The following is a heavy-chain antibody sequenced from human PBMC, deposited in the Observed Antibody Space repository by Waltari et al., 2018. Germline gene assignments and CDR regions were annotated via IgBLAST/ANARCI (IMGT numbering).Heavy chain of an antibody. V-gene: IGHV1-8*01. D-gene: IGHD3-3*01. Sequence: QVQLVQSGAEVKKPGASVKVSCKASGYTFTSYDINWVRQATGQGLEWMGWMNPNSGNTGYAQKFQGRVTMTRNTSISTAYMELSSLRSEDTAVYYCARGLGDDFWSGGNWFDPWGQGTLVTVSS. CDR1: GYTFTSYD. CDR2: MNPNSGNT. CDR3: ARGLGDDFWSGGNWFDP. J-gene: IGHJ5*02.